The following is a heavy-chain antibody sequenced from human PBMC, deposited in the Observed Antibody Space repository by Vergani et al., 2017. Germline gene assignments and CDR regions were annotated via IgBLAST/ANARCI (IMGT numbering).Heavy chain of an antibody. CDR2: IYTSGST. CDR3: AREGSNFFDC. Sequence: QVQLQESGPGLVKPSQTLSPTCTVSGGSISSGRHYWSWSRPPAGKGLEWIGRIYTSGSTNYNLSLKSRVTMSVDTSKNQFSLKLSSVTAADTAVYYCAREGSNFFDCWSQGTLVTVSS. J-gene: IGHJ4*02. V-gene: IGHV4-61*02. CDR1: GGSISSGRHY.